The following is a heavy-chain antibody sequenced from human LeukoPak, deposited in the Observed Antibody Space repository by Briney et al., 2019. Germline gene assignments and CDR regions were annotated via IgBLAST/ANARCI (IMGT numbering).Heavy chain of an antibody. D-gene: IGHD3-10*01. Sequence: GGSLRLSCAASGFTFRSYDMHWVRQATGKGLEWVSGIGTAGEIYYPGSVKGRFTISRENAKNSLYLQMNSLRAGDTAVYYCARDYYGSGAAPYYYYYMDVWGKGTTVTISS. CDR2: IGTAGEI. CDR3: ARDYYGSGAAPYYYYYMDV. CDR1: GFTFRSYD. J-gene: IGHJ6*03. V-gene: IGHV3-13*01.